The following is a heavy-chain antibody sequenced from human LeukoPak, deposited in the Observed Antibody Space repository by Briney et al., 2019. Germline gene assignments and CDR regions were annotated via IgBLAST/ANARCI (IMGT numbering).Heavy chain of an antibody. CDR1: GYTFTSYG. D-gene: IGHD6-13*01. V-gene: IGHV1-18*01. CDR2: ISAYNGNT. J-gene: IGHJ5*02. Sequence: ASVKVSCKPSGYTFTSYGISWVRQAPGQGLEWMGWISAYNGNTNYAQKLQGRVTMTTDTSTSTAYMELRSLRSDDTAVYYCARCLTQLGIAAAGRGGNWIDPWGQGTLVTVSS. CDR3: ARCLTQLGIAAAGRGGNWIDP.